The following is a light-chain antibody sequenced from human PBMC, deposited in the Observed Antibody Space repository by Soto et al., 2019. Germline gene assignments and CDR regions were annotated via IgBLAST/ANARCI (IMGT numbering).Light chain of an antibody. V-gene: IGLV2-14*01. CDR3: SSYTTHTTVV. Sequence: QSALTQTASVSESPGQSISLSCSGTSNDVGSHNYVSWYQQHPGKAPKLIIFEVNNRPSGVSHRFSGSKSGNTASLTISDLQDEDEADYYCSSYTTHTTVVFGGGTKLTVL. CDR1: SNDVGSHNY. J-gene: IGLJ2*01. CDR2: EVN.